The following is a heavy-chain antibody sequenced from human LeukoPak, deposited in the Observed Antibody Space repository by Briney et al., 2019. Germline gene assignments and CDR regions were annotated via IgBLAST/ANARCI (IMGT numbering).Heavy chain of an antibody. V-gene: IGHV1-69*05. D-gene: IGHD2-2*01. J-gene: IGHJ4*02. CDR2: IIPIFGTA. CDR1: GGTFSSYA. Sequence: GASVKVSCKASGGTFSSYAISWVRQAPGQGLEWMGGIIPIFGTANYAQKFQGRVTITTDESTSTAYMGLSSLRSEDTAVYYCASLYCSSTSCYGYFDYWGQGTLVTVSS. CDR3: ASLYCSSTSCYGYFDY.